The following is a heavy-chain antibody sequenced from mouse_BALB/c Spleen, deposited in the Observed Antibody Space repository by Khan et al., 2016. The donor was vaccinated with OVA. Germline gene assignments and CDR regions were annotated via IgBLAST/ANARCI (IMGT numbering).Heavy chain of an antibody. V-gene: IGHV1-20*02. CDR1: GYSFTGYF. CDR2: INPHIGET. CDR3: ARIYRSDFDY. Sequence: VQLKQSGPELVKPGASVKISCKASGYSFTGYFMNWVMQSHGKSLEWIGRINPHIGETFYNQKFKGKATLTVDESSSTAHMELRSLASEDSAVXYSARIYRSDFDYWGQGTTLTVSS. D-gene: IGHD1-1*01. J-gene: IGHJ2*01.